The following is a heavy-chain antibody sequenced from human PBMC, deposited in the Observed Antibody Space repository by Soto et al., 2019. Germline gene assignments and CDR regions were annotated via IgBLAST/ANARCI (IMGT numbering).Heavy chain of an antibody. CDR1: GFTFSNYW. CDR3: AGGVYELDP. J-gene: IGHJ5*02. Sequence: GGSLRLSCVASGFTFSNYWMGWVRQAPGKGLEWVANMKQDGSEKYYLDSVKGRFTISRDNAKNSLFLQMNSLRAEDTAVYYCAGGVYELDPWGQGTLVTVSS. D-gene: IGHD3-16*01. CDR2: MKQDGSEK. V-gene: IGHV3-7*04.